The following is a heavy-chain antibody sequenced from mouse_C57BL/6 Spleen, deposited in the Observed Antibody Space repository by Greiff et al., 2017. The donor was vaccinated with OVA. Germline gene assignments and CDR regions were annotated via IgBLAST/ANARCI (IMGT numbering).Heavy chain of an antibody. D-gene: IGHD4-1*01. CDR1: GYAFSSSW. V-gene: IGHV1-82*01. CDR3: AQLTGTSMDY. Sequence: VQLQQSGPELVKPGASVKISCKASGYAFSSSWMNWVKQRPGKGLEWIGRIYPGDGDTNYNGKFKGKATLTADKSSSTAYMQLSSLTSEDSAVYFCAQLTGTSMDYWGQGTSGTVSS. CDR2: IYPGDGDT. J-gene: IGHJ4*01.